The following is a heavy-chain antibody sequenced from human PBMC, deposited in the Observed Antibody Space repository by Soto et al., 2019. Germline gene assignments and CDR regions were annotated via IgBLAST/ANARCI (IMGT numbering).Heavy chain of an antibody. Sequence: ASVKVSCKVSGYTLTELSMHWVRQAPGKGLEWMGGFDPEDGETIYAQKFQGRVTMTEDTSTDTAYMELSSLRSEDTAVYYCAADSHATIFGVVINGMDVWGQGTTVTVSS. V-gene: IGHV1-24*01. CDR1: GYTLTELS. J-gene: IGHJ6*02. CDR2: FDPEDGET. CDR3: AADSHATIFGVVINGMDV. D-gene: IGHD3-3*01.